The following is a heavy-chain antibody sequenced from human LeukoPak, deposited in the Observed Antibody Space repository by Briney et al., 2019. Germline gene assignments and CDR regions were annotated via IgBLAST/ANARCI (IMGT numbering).Heavy chain of an antibody. J-gene: IGHJ4*02. CDR2: FDRGSLDT. Sequence: PGGSLRLSCAASGFTLSDYPMTWVRQAPGKGLQWVSLFDRGSLDTYYADSVRGQFTVSRDNDKNTLYLQMNSLRAEDTAVYYCARRGYESSGPKYYFDHWGQGILVTVSS. CDR3: ARRGYESSGPKYYFDH. V-gene: IGHV3-23*01. D-gene: IGHD3-22*01. CDR1: GFTLSDYP.